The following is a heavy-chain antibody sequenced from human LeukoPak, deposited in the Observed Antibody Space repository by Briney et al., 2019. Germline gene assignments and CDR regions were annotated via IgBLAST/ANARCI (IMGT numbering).Heavy chain of an antibody. CDR2: INHSGST. CDR3: ARGHGENYYFDY. J-gene: IGHJ4*02. CDR1: GGSFSGYY. V-gene: IGHV4-34*01. D-gene: IGHD4-17*01. Sequence: SETLSLTCAVYGGSFSGYYWSWIRQPPGKGLEWIGEINHSGSTNYNPSLKSRVTISVDTSKNQFSLKLSSVTAADTAVYYCARGHGENYYFDYWGQGTLVTVSS.